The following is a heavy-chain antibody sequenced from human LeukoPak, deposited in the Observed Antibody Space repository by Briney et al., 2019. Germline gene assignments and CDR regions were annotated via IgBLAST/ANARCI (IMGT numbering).Heavy chain of an antibody. V-gene: IGHV3-23*01. CDR1: GFTFSNYV. J-gene: IGHJ4*02. CDR2: ISGSGGST. D-gene: IGHD4-17*01. CDR3: AKDGYGVLDY. Sequence: PGGSLRLSCAASGFTFSNYVMSWVRQAPGKGLEWVSDISGSGGSTHYAESVQGRFTISRENSQNTLYLQMNSLRAEDTAVYYCAKDGYGVLDYWGQGTLVTVSS.